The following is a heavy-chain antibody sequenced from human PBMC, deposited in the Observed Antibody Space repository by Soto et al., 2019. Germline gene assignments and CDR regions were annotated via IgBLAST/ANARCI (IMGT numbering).Heavy chain of an antibody. D-gene: IGHD1-26*01. V-gene: IGHV1-8*01. CDR1: GYTFTSYD. CDR2: INPNSGNT. J-gene: IGHJ3*02. CDR3: ARVRSSGAFDI. Sequence: QAQLVQSGAEVKKPGASVKVSCKTSGYTFTSYDINWVRQATGQGLEGMGWINPNSGNTAYAQKFQGRVNITRNTSISTAYMELSSLRSEDAAVDYCARVRSSGAFDIGGQGTMVTVSS.